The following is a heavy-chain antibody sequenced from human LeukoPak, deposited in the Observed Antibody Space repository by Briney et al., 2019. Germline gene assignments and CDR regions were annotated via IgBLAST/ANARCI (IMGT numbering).Heavy chain of an antibody. CDR2: VNSDGSST. CDR3: AKDPPFYQLLFRPSFDY. V-gene: IGHV3-74*01. Sequence: GGSLRLSCAASGFAFSSYWLHWVRQAPGKGLVWVSRVNSDGSSTNYADSVEGRFTVSRDNSKNTLYLQMNSLRAEDTAVYYCAKDPPFYQLLFRPSFDYWGQGTLVTVSS. D-gene: IGHD2-2*01. CDR1: GFAFSSYW. J-gene: IGHJ4*02.